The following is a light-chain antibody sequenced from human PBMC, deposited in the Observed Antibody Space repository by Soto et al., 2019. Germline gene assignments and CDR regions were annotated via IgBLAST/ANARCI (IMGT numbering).Light chain of an antibody. CDR3: AAWDDSLNGPYYV. J-gene: IGLJ1*01. CDR2: SNN. Sequence: QSVLTQPPSASGTPGQRVTFSCSGSSSNIGSNTVNWYQQLPGTAPKLFIYSNNQRPSGVPDRFSGSKSGTSASLAISGLQSEDEADYYCAAWDDSLNGPYYVFGTGTKLTVL. CDR1: SSNIGSNT. V-gene: IGLV1-44*01.